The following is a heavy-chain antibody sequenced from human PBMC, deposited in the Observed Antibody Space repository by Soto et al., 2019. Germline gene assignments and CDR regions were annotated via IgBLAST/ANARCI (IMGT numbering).Heavy chain of an antibody. CDR3: ARIRIQSYYYDSSGSYYFDY. J-gene: IGHJ4*02. V-gene: IGHV2-70*11. CDR2: IDWDDDK. CDR1: GLSPTTSGIC. D-gene: IGHD3-22*01. Sequence: SGPTLGNPPQTLTLTCTFSGLSPTTSGICVSWIPQPPGKALEWLEGIDWDDDKYYSTSLKTRLTISKDTSKNQVVLTMTNMDPVDTATYYCARIRIQSYYYDSSGSYYFDYWGQGTLVTVSS.